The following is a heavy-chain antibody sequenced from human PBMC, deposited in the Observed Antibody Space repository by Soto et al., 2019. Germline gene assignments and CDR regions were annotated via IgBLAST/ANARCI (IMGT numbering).Heavy chain of an antibody. J-gene: IGHJ5*02. V-gene: IGHV4-39*01. CDR1: GGSISSSSYY. CDR2: IYYSGST. Sequence: PSETLSLTCTVSGGSISSSSYYWGWIRQPPGKGLEWIGSIYYSGSTYYNPSLKSRVTISVDTSKNQFSLKLSSVTAADTAVYYCARHGVPLAARFTWFDPWGQGTLVTVSS. CDR3: ARHGVPLAARFTWFDP. D-gene: IGHD6-6*01.